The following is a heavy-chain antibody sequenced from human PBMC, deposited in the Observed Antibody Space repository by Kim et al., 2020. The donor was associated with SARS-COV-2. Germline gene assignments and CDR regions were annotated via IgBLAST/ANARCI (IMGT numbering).Heavy chain of an antibody. CDR1: GCTFNTYA. Sequence: SVKVSCKASGCTFNTYAISWVRQAPGQGLEWMGGIIPIFGTASYAQKFQGRVTITAHESTTTAYMELSSLRSEDTAVYYCARAGSSSLSVDYFYGMDVWGQWPAVTVSS. CDR2: IIPIFGTA. CDR3: ARAGSSSLSVDYFYGMDV. V-gene: IGHV1-69*13. D-gene: IGHD2-2*01. J-gene: IGHJ6*02.